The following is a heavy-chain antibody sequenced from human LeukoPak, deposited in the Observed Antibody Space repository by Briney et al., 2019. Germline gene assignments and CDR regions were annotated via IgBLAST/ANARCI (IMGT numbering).Heavy chain of an antibody. CDR1: GFTFSIFT. J-gene: IGHJ4*02. Sequence: GGSLRLSCAASGFTFSIFTMSWVRQAPGKGLEWVSSISSGSSYIYYADSVKGRFTISRDNAKNSLYLQMNSLRADDTAVYYCAKEGYCSSATCHFDYWGQGTLVTVSS. D-gene: IGHD2-2*01. CDR2: ISSGSSYI. CDR3: AKEGYCSSATCHFDY. V-gene: IGHV3-21*06.